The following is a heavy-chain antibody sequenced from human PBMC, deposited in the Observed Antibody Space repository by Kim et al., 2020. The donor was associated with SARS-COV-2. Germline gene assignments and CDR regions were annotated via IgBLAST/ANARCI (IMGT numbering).Heavy chain of an antibody. CDR3: ASLSPPKSYWYFDL. CDR2: IYHSGST. J-gene: IGHJ2*01. V-gene: IGHV4-38-2*02. CDR1: GSSISSGYY. Sequence: SETLSLTCTVSGSSISSGYYWGWIRQPPGKGLEWIGSIYHSGSTYYNPSLKSRVTISVDTSKNQFSLKLSSVTAADTAVYYCASLSPPKSYWYFDLWGRGTLVTVSS.